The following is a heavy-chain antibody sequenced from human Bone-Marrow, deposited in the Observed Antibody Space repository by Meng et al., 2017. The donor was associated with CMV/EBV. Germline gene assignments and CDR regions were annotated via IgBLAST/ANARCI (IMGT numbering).Heavy chain of an antibody. V-gene: IGHV1-2*02. Sequence: ASVKVSCKASGYTFTGYYMHWVRQAPGQGLEWMGWINPNSGGTNYAQKFQGRVTMTRDTYISTAYMELSRLRSDDTAGYYCAREGGSGSYGLNWFDPWGQGTLVTVSS. CDR2: INPNSGGT. CDR3: AREGGSGSYGLNWFDP. J-gene: IGHJ5*02. CDR1: GYTFTGYY. D-gene: IGHD1-26*01.